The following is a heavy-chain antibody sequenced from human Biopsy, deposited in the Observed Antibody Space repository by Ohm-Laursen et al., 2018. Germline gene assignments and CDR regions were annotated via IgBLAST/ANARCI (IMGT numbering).Heavy chain of an antibody. CDR1: GFAFSYYG. Sequence: SLRLSCAASGFAFSYYGPHWVRQAPGKGLQWVAVMWSDGINKNYADSVKGRFTVSRDNSNNVLYLQMSSLRDEDSAVYYCARDDDTTGHYMILNHWGRGTLVTVSS. V-gene: IGHV3-33*01. D-gene: IGHD3-9*01. CDR3: ARDDDTTGHYMILNH. J-gene: IGHJ5*02. CDR2: MWSDGINK.